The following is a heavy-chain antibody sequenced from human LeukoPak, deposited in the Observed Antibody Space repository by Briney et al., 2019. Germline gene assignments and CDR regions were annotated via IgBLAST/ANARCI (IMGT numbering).Heavy chain of an antibody. CDR1: GGTFSSYA. CDR2: TIPIFGTA. CDR3: ARGPHIRTYDRDNWFDP. V-gene: IGHV1-69*05. D-gene: IGHD3-3*01. Sequence: SVKVSCKASGGTFSSYALSWVRQAPGQGLEWMGGTIPIFGTANYAQKFQGRVTMTRDMSTSTVYMELSSLRSEDTAIYYCARGPHIRTYDRDNWFDPWGQGTLVTVSS. J-gene: IGHJ5*02.